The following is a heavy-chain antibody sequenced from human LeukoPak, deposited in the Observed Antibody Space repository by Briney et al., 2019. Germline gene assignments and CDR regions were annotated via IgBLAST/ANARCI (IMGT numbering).Heavy chain of an antibody. V-gene: IGHV1-18*01. CDR1: GYTFTSYG. CDR3: ARCNSRRYFDWLPSAYYMDV. Sequence: GASVKVSCKASGYTFTSYGISWVRQAPGQGLEWMGWISAYNGNTNYAQKLQGRVTMTTDTSTSTAYMELRSLRSDDTAVYYCARCNSRRYFDWLPSAYYMDVWGKGTTVTISS. CDR2: ISAYNGNT. J-gene: IGHJ6*03. D-gene: IGHD3-9*01.